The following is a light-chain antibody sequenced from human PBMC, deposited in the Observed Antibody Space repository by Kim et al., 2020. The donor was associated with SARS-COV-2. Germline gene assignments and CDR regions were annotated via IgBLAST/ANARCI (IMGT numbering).Light chain of an antibody. CDR3: VTWDDSLSAQV. J-gene: IGLJ3*02. Sequence: GQRVTITCSGRSSNIGTNFVCWYQQLPGTAPKLLIYRNDHRPSGVPDRFSGSKSGTSASLAISGLRSEDEADYYCVTWDDSLSAQVFGGGTQLTVL. CDR2: RND. CDR1: SSNIGTNF. V-gene: IGLV1-47*01.